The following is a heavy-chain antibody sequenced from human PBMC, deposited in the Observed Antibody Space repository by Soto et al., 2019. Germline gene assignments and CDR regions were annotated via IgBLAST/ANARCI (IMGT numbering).Heavy chain of an antibody. CDR1: GFTLSAYW. D-gene: IGHD6-13*01. CDR2: INRDGSKT. J-gene: IGHJ3*02. Sequence: EVQLEESGGDLVQPGGSLRLSCAASGFTLSAYWMTWVRQAPGKGLEWVANINRDGSKTSYLDSVRGRFTISRDNVGNSLLRQMDSLVDYCTALYDCAQDVCPGSSSVYLDAFDIWGQGTMVTVSS. CDR3: AQDVCPGSSSVYLDAFDI. V-gene: IGHV3-7*05.